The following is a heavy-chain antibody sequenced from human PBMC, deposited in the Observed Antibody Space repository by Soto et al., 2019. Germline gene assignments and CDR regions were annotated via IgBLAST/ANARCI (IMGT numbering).Heavy chain of an antibody. CDR1: GGSVSSGSYY. CDR3: AGTRDYYYGMDV. Sequence: PSETLSLTCTVSGGSVSSGSYYWSWIRQPPGKGLEWIGYIYYSGSTNYNPSLKSRVTISVHTSKNQFSLKLSSVTAADTAVYYFAGTRDYYYGMDVWGQGTTVTVSS. CDR2: IYYSGST. J-gene: IGHJ6*02. V-gene: IGHV4-61*01. D-gene: IGHD6-13*01.